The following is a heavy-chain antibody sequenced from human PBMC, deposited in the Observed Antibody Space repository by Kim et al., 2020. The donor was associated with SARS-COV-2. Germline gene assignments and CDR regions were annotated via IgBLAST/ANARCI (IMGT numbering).Heavy chain of an antibody. Sequence: GGSLRLSCAASGFTFSSFWMSWVRQAPGKGLEWVANIKEDGSREYYVDSVKGRFTISRDNAKNSLYLQMNSLRAEDTAVYYCAKDHAVAGCDYWGQGALVTVST. D-gene: IGHD6-19*01. V-gene: IGHV3-7*03. CDR2: IKEDGSRE. CDR1: GFTFSSFW. J-gene: IGHJ4*02. CDR3: AKDHAVAGCDY.